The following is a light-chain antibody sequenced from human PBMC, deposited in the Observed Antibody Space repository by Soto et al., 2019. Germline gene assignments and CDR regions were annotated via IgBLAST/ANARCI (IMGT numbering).Light chain of an antibody. J-gene: IGKJ2*01. CDR2: GAS. CDR1: QSVSNSY. V-gene: IGKV3-20*01. CDR3: QQYGSSSYT. Sequence: EIVLTQSPGALSLSPGERATLSCRASQSVSNSYLAWYQQKAGQAPRLLIYGASSRATGIPDRFSGSGSGTDFTLTISRLEPEDFAVYYRQQYGSSSYTFGQGTKLEIK.